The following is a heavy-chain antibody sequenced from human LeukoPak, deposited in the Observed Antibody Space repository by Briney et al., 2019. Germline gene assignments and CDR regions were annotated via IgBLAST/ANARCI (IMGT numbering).Heavy chain of an antibody. Sequence: ASVKVSCKASGYTFSNFGITWVRQAPGQGLELMGWISAHNGNTNYAKKLQGRVTMTTDTSTNTAYMELRSLRSDDTAVYFCARDGEFCTSTTCYLWFDPWGQGTLVTVSS. CDR2: ISAHNGNT. CDR3: ARDGEFCTSTTCYLWFDP. D-gene: IGHD2-2*01. V-gene: IGHV1-18*04. CDR1: GYTFSNFG. J-gene: IGHJ5*02.